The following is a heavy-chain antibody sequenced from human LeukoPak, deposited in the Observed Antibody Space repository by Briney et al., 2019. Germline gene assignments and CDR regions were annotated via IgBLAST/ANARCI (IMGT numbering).Heavy chain of an antibody. J-gene: IGHJ4*02. CDR3: ARDRGGASLFDY. CDR2: IYYSGST. D-gene: IGHD3-10*01. V-gene: IGHV4-31*03. Sequence: SETLSLTCTASGGSISSGGYYWSWIRQHPGKGLEWIGYIYYSGSTYINPSLESRVTISVDTSKNQFSLNLRSVTAADTAIYYCARDRGGASLFDYWGQGTLVTVSS. CDR1: GGSISSGGYY.